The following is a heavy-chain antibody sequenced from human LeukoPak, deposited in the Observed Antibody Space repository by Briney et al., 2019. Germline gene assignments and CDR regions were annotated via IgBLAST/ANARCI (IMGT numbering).Heavy chain of an antibody. CDR2: ISSRSSYI. CDR3: ARRGITGTTRGWFDP. J-gene: IGHJ5*02. CDR1: GFPFSRYS. D-gene: IGHD1-20*01. V-gene: IGHV3-21*01. Sequence: GVSLSLSCAPSGFPFSRYSMHWVRHSPGKGLEGVSSISSRSSYIYYAVSVKGRFTISRDNAKNSLYLQMNSLRAEDTAVYYCARRGITGTTRGWFDPWGQGTLVTVSS.